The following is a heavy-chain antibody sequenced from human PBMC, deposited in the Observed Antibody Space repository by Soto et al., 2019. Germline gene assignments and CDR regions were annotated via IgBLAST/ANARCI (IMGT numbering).Heavy chain of an antibody. CDR2: INPSSGST. D-gene: IGHD3-3*01. CDR3: ARDQIITISEYYFDY. Sequence: QVQLVQSGAEVKKPGASVKVSCKASGYTFTSHYMHWVRQAPGQGLEWMGIINPSSGSTSYAQKLQGRVTMNRDTSTSTVYVELSSLRSEDTAVYYCARDQIITISEYYFDYWGQGTLVTVSS. CDR1: GYTFTSHY. V-gene: IGHV1-46*04. J-gene: IGHJ4*02.